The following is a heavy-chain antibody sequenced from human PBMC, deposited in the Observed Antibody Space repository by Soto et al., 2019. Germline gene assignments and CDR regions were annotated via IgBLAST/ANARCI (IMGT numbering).Heavy chain of an antibody. V-gene: IGHV1-18*04. CDR3: ARGPGAYHYFDY. CDR1: GYTFTSYG. Sequence: ASVKVSCQAFGYTFTSYGISWVRQAPGQGLEWMGWISAYNGNTNYAQKLQGRVTMTTDTSTSTAYMALSSLRSEDTAVYYCARGPGAYHYFDYWGQGTLVTVSS. J-gene: IGHJ4*02. CDR2: ISAYNGNT. D-gene: IGHD2-2*02.